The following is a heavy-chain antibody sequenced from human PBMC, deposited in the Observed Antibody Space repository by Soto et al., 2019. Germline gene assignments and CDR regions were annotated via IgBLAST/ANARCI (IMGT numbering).Heavy chain of an antibody. J-gene: IGHJ6*02. Sequence: QVQLVQSGAEVKKPGSSVKVSCKASGGTFSSYAISWVRQAPGQGLEWMGGIIPISVTTNYAQKFQGRVTITADESTSTAYMELSSLRSEDTALYYCARSQGSSTSLEIYYYYYYGMDVWGQGTTVTVSS. CDR1: GGTFSSYA. D-gene: IGHD2-2*01. CDR3: ARSQGSSTSLEIYYYYYYGMDV. CDR2: IIPISVTT. V-gene: IGHV1-69*01.